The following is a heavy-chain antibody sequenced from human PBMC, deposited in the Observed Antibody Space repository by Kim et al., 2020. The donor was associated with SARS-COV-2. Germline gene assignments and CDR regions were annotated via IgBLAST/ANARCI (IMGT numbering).Heavy chain of an antibody. Sequence: SVKVSYKASGGTFSSYTISWVRQAPGQGLEWMGRIIPILGIANYAQKFQGRVTITADKSTSTAYMELSSLRSEDTAVYYCARGQVDTAMETYYYYGMDVWGQGTTVTVSS. CDR1: GGTFSSYT. V-gene: IGHV1-69*02. CDR3: ARGQVDTAMETYYYYGMDV. J-gene: IGHJ6*02. D-gene: IGHD5-18*01. CDR2: IIPILGIA.